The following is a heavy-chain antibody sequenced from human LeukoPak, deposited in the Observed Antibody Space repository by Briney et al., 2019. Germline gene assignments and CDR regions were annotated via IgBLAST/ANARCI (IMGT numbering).Heavy chain of an antibody. Sequence: PGGSLRLSCAASGFTFSNYGIHWVRQAPGKGLEWVAVISYDGSNKYYADSVKGRFTISRDNSKNTLYLQMNSLRAEDTAVYYCARVTGSSSDYWGQGTLVTVSS. CDR3: ARVTGSSSDY. D-gene: IGHD6-6*01. CDR2: ISYDGSNK. J-gene: IGHJ4*02. V-gene: IGHV3-30*03. CDR1: GFTFSNYG.